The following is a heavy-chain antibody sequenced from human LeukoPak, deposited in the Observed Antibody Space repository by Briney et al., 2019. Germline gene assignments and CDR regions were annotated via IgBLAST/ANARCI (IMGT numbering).Heavy chain of an antibody. CDR1: GYTFTSYD. D-gene: IGHD3-22*01. Sequence: ASVKVSCKASGYTFTSYDISWVRQATGQGLEWMGWMNPNSGNTGYAQKFQGRVTMTRNTSISTAYMELSSLRSEDTGVYYCARFCDSSGYYHSGFDYWGQGTLVTVSS. CDR2: MNPNSGNT. V-gene: IGHV1-8*01. J-gene: IGHJ4*02. CDR3: ARFCDSSGYYHSGFDY.